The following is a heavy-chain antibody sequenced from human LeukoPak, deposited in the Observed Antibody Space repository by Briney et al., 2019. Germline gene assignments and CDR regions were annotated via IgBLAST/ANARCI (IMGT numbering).Heavy chain of an antibody. CDR3: ARAVGATVYFDY. J-gene: IGHJ4*02. CDR1: GFTSSSYE. D-gene: IGHD1-26*01. Sequence: QPGGPLRLSCAASGFTSSSYEMNWVRQPPGKGLECASYISSSASIIYYADSVKGRFTISRDNAKNSLYLQMNSLRAEDTAVYYCARAVGATVYFDYWGQGTLVTVSS. V-gene: IGHV3-48*03. CDR2: ISSSASII.